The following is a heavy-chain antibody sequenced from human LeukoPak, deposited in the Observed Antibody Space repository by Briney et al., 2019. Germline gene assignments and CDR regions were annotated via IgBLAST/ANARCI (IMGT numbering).Heavy chain of an antibody. CDR2: ISHSSGTI. J-gene: IGHJ4*02. CDR1: GFTFSSSG. V-gene: IGHV3-48*04. Sequence: QTGGSLRLSCAVSGFTFSSSGMNWVRQAPGKGLEWVSYISHSSGTIYYADSVKGRFTISRDNAKNSLYLQVNSLRAEDTAIYYCARDEDLGWRENRGDWGQGTLVTVSS. D-gene: IGHD3-10*01. CDR3: ARDEDLGWRENRGD.